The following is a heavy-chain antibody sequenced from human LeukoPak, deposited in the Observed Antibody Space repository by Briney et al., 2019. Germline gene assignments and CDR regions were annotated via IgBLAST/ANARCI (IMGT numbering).Heavy chain of an antibody. V-gene: IGHV1-2*06. D-gene: IGHD3-10*01. CDR1: GYTFTGYY. J-gene: IGHJ4*02. Sequence: VASVKVSCKASGYTFTGYYMHWVRQAPGQGLEWMGRINPNSGGTNYAQKFQGRVTMTRDTSISTAYMELSRLRSDGTAVYYCARSSLYGSGSYHNDYWGQGTLVTVSS. CDR2: INPNSGGT. CDR3: ARSSLYGSGSYHNDY.